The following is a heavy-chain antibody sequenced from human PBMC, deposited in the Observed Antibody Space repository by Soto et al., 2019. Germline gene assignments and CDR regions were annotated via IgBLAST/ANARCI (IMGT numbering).Heavy chain of an antibody. CDR3: ASPEYEFWSGPNEDAFDI. CDR1: GYSFTSYW. D-gene: IGHD3-3*01. CDR2: IYPGDSDT. V-gene: IGHV5-51*01. Sequence: GESLKISCKVSGYSFTSYWIGWERQMPGKGLEWMGIIYPGDSDTRYSPSLQGQVSISANKSISTADLQWRSLKAADTAMYYFASPEYEFWSGPNEDAFDIWGQGTMVTVSS. J-gene: IGHJ3*02.